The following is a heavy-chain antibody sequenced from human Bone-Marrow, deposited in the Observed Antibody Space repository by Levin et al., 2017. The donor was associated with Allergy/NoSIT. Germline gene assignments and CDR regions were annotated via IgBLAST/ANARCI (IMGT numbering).Heavy chain of an antibody. CDR2: INTNGDT. CDR3: ARVASDTFDY. CDR1: AYTFSTYG. Sequence: GGSLRLSCKAPAYTFSTYGITWVRQAPGQGLKWMGWINTNGDTKYAQKFQGRVTMTTDTSTTTAYMEVRSLRLDDTAVYYCARVASDTFDYWGQGTLVTVSS. V-gene: IGHV1-18*01. J-gene: IGHJ4*02.